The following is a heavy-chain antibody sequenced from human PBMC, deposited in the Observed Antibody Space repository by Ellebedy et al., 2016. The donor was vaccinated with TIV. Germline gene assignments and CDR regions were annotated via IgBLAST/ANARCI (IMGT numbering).Heavy chain of an antibody. D-gene: IGHD6-13*01. CDR1: GYTFTSYG. V-gene: IGHV1-18*04. Sequence: AASVKVSCKASGYTFTSYGISWLRQAPGQGLEWMGWISAYNGNTNYAQKLQGRVTMTTDTSTSTAYMELRSLRSDDTAVYYCARLKGSSWYVETRGGYYFDYWGQGTLVTVSS. J-gene: IGHJ4*02. CDR2: ISAYNGNT. CDR3: ARLKGSSWYVETRGGYYFDY.